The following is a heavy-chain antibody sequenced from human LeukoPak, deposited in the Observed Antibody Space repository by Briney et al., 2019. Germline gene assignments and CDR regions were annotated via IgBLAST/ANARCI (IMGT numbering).Heavy chain of an antibody. CDR1: GYTFTSYG. D-gene: IGHD1-1*01. Sequence: GASVKVSCKASGYTFTSYGISWVRQAPGQGLEWMGWISAYNGNTNYAQKLQGRVTMTTDTSTSTAYMELRSLRSDDTAVYYCARAPLNNWNDGSFDYWGQGTLVTVSS. V-gene: IGHV1-18*01. CDR3: ARAPLNNWNDGSFDY. J-gene: IGHJ4*02. CDR2: ISAYNGNT.